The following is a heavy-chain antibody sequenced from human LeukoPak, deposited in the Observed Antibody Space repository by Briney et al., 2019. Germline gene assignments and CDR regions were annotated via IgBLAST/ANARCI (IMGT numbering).Heavy chain of an antibody. Sequence: GGSLRLSCAASGFTFSSYSMNWVRQAPGKGLEWVSIIYDSGRTNYADSVKGRFTISRDNSKNTLYLQMNSLRADDTALYYCIGHGGYSFWGQGTLVTVSS. V-gene: IGHV3-66*01. CDR3: IGHGGYSF. J-gene: IGHJ4*02. D-gene: IGHD4-23*01. CDR2: IYDSGRT. CDR1: GFTFSSYS.